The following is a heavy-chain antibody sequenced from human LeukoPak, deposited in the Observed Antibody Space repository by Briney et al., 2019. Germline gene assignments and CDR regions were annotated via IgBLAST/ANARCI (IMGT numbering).Heavy chain of an antibody. Sequence: GGSLRLSCAASGFTVSNNYMNWVRQAPGKGLEWVSVIYSGGSTYYAVSVQGRFTISRDNSKSTLYLQMNSLRAEDTAVYYCARGQRAAAGFDSWGQGTLVTVSS. D-gene: IGHD6-13*01. CDR1: GFTVSNNY. J-gene: IGHJ4*02. CDR2: IYSGGST. CDR3: ARGQRAAAGFDS. V-gene: IGHV3-53*01.